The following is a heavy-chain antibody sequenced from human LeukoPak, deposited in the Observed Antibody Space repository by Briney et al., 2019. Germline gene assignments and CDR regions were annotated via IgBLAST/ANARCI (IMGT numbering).Heavy chain of an antibody. J-gene: IGHJ6*03. CDR1: GFSVSSNY. V-gene: IGHV3-53*01. D-gene: IGHD3-10*01. CDR2: IYSGGST. CDR3: ARDHRGSGSRYYYYYMDV. Sequence: GGSLRLSCAASGFSVSSNYMSWVRQAPGKGLEWVSVIYSGGSTYYVDSVKGRFTISRDNAKNTLYLQMNSLRAEDTAVYYCARDHRGSGSRYYYYYMDVWGKGTTVTISS.